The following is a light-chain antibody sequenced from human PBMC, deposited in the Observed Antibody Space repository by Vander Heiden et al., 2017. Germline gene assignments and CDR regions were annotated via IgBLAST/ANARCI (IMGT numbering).Light chain of an antibody. V-gene: IGLV3-25*03. CDR3: QSADSSGTYKV. J-gene: IGLJ3*02. Sequence: SYELTQPPSVSVSPGQPARLTCSGDALPKQYAYWYQQKPGQAPGLVIYKDSERPSGIPERFSGSSSGTTVTLTISGVQAEDEADYYCQSADSSGTYKVFGGGTKLTVL. CDR1: ALPKQY. CDR2: KDS.